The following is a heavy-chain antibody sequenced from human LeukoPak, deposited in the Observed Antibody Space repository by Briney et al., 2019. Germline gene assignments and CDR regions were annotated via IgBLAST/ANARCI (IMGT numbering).Heavy chain of an antibody. D-gene: IGHD6-13*01. V-gene: IGHV4-59*08. CDR3: ARHSSWYYDFDY. CDR1: GGSIRNYY. Sequence: SETLSLTCSVSGGSIRNYYWSWIRQPPGKGLEWVGYISYSGNTNYNPSLNSPLTISVALSTNHFSLKLTSVPGADTAVYYCARHSSWYYDFDYWGQGTLVTVSS. CDR2: ISYSGNT. J-gene: IGHJ4*02.